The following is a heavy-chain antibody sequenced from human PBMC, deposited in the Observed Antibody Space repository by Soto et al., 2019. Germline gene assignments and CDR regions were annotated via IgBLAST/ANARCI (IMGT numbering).Heavy chain of an antibody. J-gene: IGHJ4*02. Sequence: XGALRLSCAASGFTFSSYTMSWVRQAPGKGLEWVSAISGSGGSTYYADSVKGRFTISRDNSKNTLYLQMNSLRAEDTAVYYCAKGTLYSRSPQYWGQGTLVTVSS. CDR2: ISGSGGST. D-gene: IGHD6-6*01. V-gene: IGHV3-23*01. CDR3: AKGTLYSRSPQY. CDR1: GFTFSSYT.